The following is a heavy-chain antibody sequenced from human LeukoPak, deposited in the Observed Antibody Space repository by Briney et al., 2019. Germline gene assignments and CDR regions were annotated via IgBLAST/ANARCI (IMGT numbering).Heavy chain of an antibody. Sequence: ASVKVSCKASGYTFTSYYMHWVRQAPGQGLEWMGIINPSGGSTSYARKFQGRVTMTRDMSTSTVYMELSSLRSEDTAVYYCARDGYYDSSGYPAYPWDYWGQGTLVTVSS. V-gene: IGHV1-46*01. CDR1: GYTFTSYY. CDR2: INPSGGST. D-gene: IGHD3-22*01. J-gene: IGHJ4*02. CDR3: ARDGYYDSSGYPAYPWDY.